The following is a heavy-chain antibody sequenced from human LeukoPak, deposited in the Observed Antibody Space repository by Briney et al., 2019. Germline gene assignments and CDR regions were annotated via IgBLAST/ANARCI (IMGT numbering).Heavy chain of an antibody. CDR3: ARRAYGSGSYPFDP. CDR1: GGSFSSYY. J-gene: IGHJ5*02. D-gene: IGHD3-10*01. Sequence: SETLSLTCAVYGGSFSSYYWSWIRQPPGKGLEWIGYIYYSGSTNYNPSLKSRVTISLDTSKNQFSLKLTSVTAADTAVYYCARRAYGSGSYPFDPWGQGTLVTVSS. V-gene: IGHV4-59*08. CDR2: IYYSGST.